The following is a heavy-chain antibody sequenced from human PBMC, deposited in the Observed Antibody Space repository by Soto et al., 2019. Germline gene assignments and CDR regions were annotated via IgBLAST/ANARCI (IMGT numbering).Heavy chain of an antibody. CDR3: ARRRVEDYYDSSGGDAFDI. D-gene: IGHD3-22*01. J-gene: IGHJ3*02. CDR1: GYSFSSYL. CDR2: IDPSDSYT. Sequence: GESLKISCKGSGYSFSSYLISWGRQMPGKSPEWMGRIDPSDSYTNYSPSFQGHVTISADKSISTAYLQWSSLKASDTAMYYCARRRVEDYYDSSGGDAFDIWGQGTMVTVSS. V-gene: IGHV5-10-1*01.